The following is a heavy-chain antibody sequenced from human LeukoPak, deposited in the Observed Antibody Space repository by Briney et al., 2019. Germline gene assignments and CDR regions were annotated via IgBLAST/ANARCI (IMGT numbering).Heavy chain of an antibody. CDR2: MYYGGST. V-gene: IGHV4-39*07. J-gene: IGHJ1*01. Sequence: SETLSLTCTVSGGSISSSSCYWGWIRQPPGKGLEWIGIMYYGGSTYYTSYNPSLKSRVTISVDTSKNQFSLKLSSVTAADTAVYYCTRDVDTRKYFQHWGQGTLVTVSS. CDR3: TRDVDTRKYFQH. CDR1: GGSISSSSCY. D-gene: IGHD1-14*01.